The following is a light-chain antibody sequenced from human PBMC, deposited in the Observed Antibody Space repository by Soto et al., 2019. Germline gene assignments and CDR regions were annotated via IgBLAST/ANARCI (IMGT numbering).Light chain of an antibody. CDR2: EVN. Sequence: QSVLTQPASVSGSPGQSITISCTGTFSDVGRYNSVSWYQQRPGKAPKLMIFEVNNRPSGASNRFSGSKSGNTASLAISGLQTEDEADYYCCSYTTTSAYVFGTGTKVTVL. V-gene: IGLV2-14*01. CDR3: CSYTTTSAYV. J-gene: IGLJ1*01. CDR1: FSDVGRYNS.